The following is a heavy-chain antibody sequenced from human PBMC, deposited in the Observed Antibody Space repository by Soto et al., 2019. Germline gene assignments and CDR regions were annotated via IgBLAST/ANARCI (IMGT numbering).Heavy chain of an antibody. CDR1: GFTFSDYY. CDR3: ARDPFKSSGWYDY. CDR2: ISSSGSTI. J-gene: IGHJ4*02. Sequence: GGSLRLSCAASGFTFSDYYMSWIRQAPGRGLEWVSYISSSGSTIYYADSVKGRFTISRDNAKNSLYLQMNSLRAEDTAVYYCARDPFKSSGWYDYWGQGTLVTVSS. D-gene: IGHD6-19*01. V-gene: IGHV3-11*01.